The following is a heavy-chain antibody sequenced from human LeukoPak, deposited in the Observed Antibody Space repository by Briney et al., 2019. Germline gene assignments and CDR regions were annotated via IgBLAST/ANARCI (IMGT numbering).Heavy chain of an antibody. CDR1: GFTFSSYS. CDR2: ISSSSSYI. CDR3: AKDRTGFTMVRGVIGY. Sequence: GGSLRLSCAASGFTFSSYSMNWVRQAPGKGLEWVSSISSSSSYIYYADSVKGRFTISRDNAKNSLYLQMNSLRAEDTAVYYCAKDRTGFTMVRGVIGYWGQGTLVTVSS. D-gene: IGHD3-10*01. J-gene: IGHJ4*02. V-gene: IGHV3-21*01.